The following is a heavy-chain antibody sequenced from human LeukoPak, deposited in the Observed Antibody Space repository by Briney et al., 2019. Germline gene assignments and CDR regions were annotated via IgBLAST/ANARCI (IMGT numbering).Heavy chain of an antibody. J-gene: IGHJ4*01. Sequence: SETLSLTCTVSGDSISSTSYYWDWIRQPPGKGLEWIGSIYNSGTTYYNPSLKSRVTVSVDTSKNQFSLKVSSVTAADTAVYYCASRVYGLGSFNYWGQGTLVTVSS. CDR1: GDSISSTSYY. D-gene: IGHD3-10*01. CDR3: ASRVYGLGSFNY. CDR2: IYNSGTT. V-gene: IGHV4-39*01.